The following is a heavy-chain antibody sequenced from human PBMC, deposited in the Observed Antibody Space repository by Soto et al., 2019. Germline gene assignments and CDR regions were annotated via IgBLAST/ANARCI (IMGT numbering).Heavy chain of an antibody. D-gene: IGHD5-12*01. CDR1: GYTFTSYA. V-gene: IGHV1-3*01. J-gene: IGHJ6*02. Sequence: ASVKVSCKASGYTFTSYAMHWVRQAPGRRLEWMGGINAGNGKTKYSQKFQGRVTITRDTSTSTAYIELSSLRSEDTAVYYCARPYSGYVNYYYYYGMDVWGQGTTVTVSS. CDR3: ARPYSGYVNYYYYYGMDV. CDR2: INAGNGKT.